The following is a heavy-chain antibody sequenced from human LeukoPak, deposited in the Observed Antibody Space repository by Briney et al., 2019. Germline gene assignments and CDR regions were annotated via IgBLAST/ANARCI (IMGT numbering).Heavy chain of an antibody. CDR2: ISYDGSNK. Sequence: GGSLRLSCAASGFTFSSYAMHWVRQAPGKGLEWVAVISYDGSNKYYADSVKGRFTISRDNSKNTLYLQMNSLRAEDTAVYYCAKALGYYYDSSGYPLDYWGQGTLVTVSS. CDR3: AKALGYYYDSSGYPLDY. V-gene: IGHV3-30*04. J-gene: IGHJ4*02. D-gene: IGHD3-22*01. CDR1: GFTFSSYA.